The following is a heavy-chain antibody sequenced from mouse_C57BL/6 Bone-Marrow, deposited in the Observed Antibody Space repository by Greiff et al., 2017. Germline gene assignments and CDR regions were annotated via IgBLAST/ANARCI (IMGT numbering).Heavy chain of an antibody. Sequence: EVQRVESGAELVRPGASVKLSCTASGFNIKDDYMHWVKQRPEQGLEWIGWIDPENGDTEYASKFQGKATITADTSSNTAYLQLSSLTSEDTAVYYCTTRYYGSSYDWYFDVWGTGTTVTVSS. CDR2: IDPENGDT. CDR3: TTRYYGSSYDWYFDV. CDR1: GFNIKDDY. D-gene: IGHD1-1*01. V-gene: IGHV14-4*01. J-gene: IGHJ1*03.